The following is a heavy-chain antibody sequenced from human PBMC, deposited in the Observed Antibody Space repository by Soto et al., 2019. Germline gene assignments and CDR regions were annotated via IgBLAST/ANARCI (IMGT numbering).Heavy chain of an antibody. Sequence: EVQLVESGGGLVQPGGSLRLSCAASGFAFSSYWMHWVRQVPGKGLVWVSRINGDASSTRYADSVRGRFTISRDNAKNTQYLQMNSLRAEDTAVYYFVRLWSTTLCGGDAFDIWGQGTMVTVSS. J-gene: IGHJ3*02. CDR3: VRLWSTTLCGGDAFDI. D-gene: IGHD2-21*01. CDR1: GFAFSSYW. V-gene: IGHV3-74*01. CDR2: INGDASST.